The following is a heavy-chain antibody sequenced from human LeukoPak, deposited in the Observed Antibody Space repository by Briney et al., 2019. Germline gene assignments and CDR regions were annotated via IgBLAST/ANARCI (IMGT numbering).Heavy chain of an antibody. CDR2: ISSTGGTA. J-gene: IGHJ6*03. D-gene: IGHD2-15*01. CDR1: GFTFSSFG. Sequence: GGSLRLSCAASGFTFSSFGMGWVRQAPGKGLEWVSAISSTGGTAYYADSVKGRFTISRDNSKNTLYLQMNSLRAEDTAIYYCAKNGDRGAYCSGGSCYPYYYYNMDVWGKGTTVTISS. V-gene: IGHV3-23*01. CDR3: AKNGDRGAYCSGGSCYPYYYYNMDV.